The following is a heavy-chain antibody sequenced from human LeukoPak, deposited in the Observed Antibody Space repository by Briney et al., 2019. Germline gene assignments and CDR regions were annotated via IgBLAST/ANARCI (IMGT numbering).Heavy chain of an antibody. Sequence: GRSLRLSCATSGFTFSSYGMHWVRQAPGKGLEWVAVRWYDGSNKYYADSVKGRFTISRDNSKNTLYLPMNSLRAEDTAVYYCARELLGYSYGDYWGQGTLVTVSS. CDR2: RWYDGSNK. CDR1: GFTFSSYG. CDR3: ARELLGYSYGDY. D-gene: IGHD5-18*01. V-gene: IGHV3-33*01. J-gene: IGHJ4*02.